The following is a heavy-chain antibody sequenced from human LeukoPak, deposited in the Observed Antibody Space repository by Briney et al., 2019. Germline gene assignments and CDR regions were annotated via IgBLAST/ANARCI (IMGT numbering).Heavy chain of an antibody. Sequence: GASVKVSCKASGYTFIGYYMHWVRQAPGQGLEWMGWINPTTSGTQYAQKFQGRVTMTSDTSISTAYMELNRLRSDDTAIYYCAKVIAGAVAFDYWGQGTLVTVSS. CDR2: INPTTSGT. V-gene: IGHV1-2*02. D-gene: IGHD6-19*01. CDR1: GYTFIGYY. J-gene: IGHJ4*02. CDR3: AKVIAGAVAFDY.